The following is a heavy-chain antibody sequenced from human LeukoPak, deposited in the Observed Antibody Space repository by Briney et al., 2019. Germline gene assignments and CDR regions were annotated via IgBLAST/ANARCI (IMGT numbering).Heavy chain of an antibody. D-gene: IGHD2-8*01. V-gene: IGHV4-4*07. CDR1: GGSITSKH. CDR3: ARVYARPYFDY. J-gene: IGHJ4*02. Sequence: SETLSLTCTVSGGSITSKHWSWIRQPAGKGLEWIGRIQTTGSTNYNPTLESRVTMSVDTSKNQLSLRLTSVTAADTAVYYCARVYARPYFDYWGQGTLVTVSS. CDR2: IQTTGST.